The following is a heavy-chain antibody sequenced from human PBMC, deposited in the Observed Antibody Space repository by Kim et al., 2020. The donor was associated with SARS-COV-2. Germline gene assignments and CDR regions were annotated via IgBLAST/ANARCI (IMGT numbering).Heavy chain of an antibody. D-gene: IGHD1-26*01. J-gene: IGHJ4*02. V-gene: IGHV3-7*01. CDR3: ARGSVNLLL. CDR2: GSKK. Sequence: GSKKDNAESVKGRFTISRDNAEKSVSLQMNSLRAEDTAIYYCARGSVNLLLWGQGNLVTVSS.